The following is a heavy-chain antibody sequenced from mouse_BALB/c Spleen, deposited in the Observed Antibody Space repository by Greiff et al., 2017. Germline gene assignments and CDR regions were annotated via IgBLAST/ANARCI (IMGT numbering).Heavy chain of an antibody. J-gene: IGHJ4*01. Sequence: EVQLQQSGAELVKPGASVKLSCTASGFNIKDTYMHWVKQRPEQGLEWIGRIDPANGNTKYDPKFQGKATITADTSSNTAYLQLSSLTSEDTAVYYCARGDSSGLFYAMDYWGQGTSVTVSS. CDR3: ARGDSSGLFYAMDY. CDR1: GFNIKDTY. V-gene: IGHV14-3*02. CDR2: IDPANGNT. D-gene: IGHD3-2*01.